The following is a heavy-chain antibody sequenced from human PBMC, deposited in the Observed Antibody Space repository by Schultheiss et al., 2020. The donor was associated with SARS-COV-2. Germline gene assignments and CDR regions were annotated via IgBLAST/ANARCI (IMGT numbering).Heavy chain of an antibody. CDR3: ARRRAIVVVVAATRGGMDV. CDR2: IYTSGST. CDR1: GGSISSYY. V-gene: IGHV4-59*10. Sequence: SETLSLTCAVYGGSISSYYWSWIRQPAGKGLEWIGRIYTSGSTNYNPSLKSRVTISVDTSKNQLSLKVSSVTAADTAVYYCARRRAIVVVVAATRGGMDVWGQGTTVTVSS. J-gene: IGHJ6*02. D-gene: IGHD2-15*01.